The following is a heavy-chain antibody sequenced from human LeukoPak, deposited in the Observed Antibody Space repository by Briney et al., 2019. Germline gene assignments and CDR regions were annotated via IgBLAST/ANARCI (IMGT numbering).Heavy chain of an antibody. V-gene: IGHV1-18*01. J-gene: IGHJ5*02. D-gene: IGHD3-10*01. CDR1: GYTFTSYG. CDR2: ISAYNGNT. Sequence: ASVKVSCKASGYTFTSYGISLVREAPGQGLEWMGWISAYNGNTNYAQKLQGRVTMTTDTSTSTAYMELRSLRSDDTAVYYCARSWFGELLPNWCDPWGQRNLVTVSS. CDR3: ARSWFGELLPNWCDP.